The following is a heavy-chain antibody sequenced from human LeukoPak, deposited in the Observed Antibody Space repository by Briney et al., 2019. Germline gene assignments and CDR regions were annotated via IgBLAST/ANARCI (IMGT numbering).Heavy chain of an antibody. CDR3: ARAAIVVVPAAHPFDY. CDR2: ISSSSSYI. Sequence: GGSLRLSCAASGFTFSSYSMNWVRQAPGKGLEWVSSISSSSSYIYYADSVKGRFTISRDNAKNSLYLQINSLRAEDTAVYYCARAAIVVVPAAHPFDYWGQGTLVTVSS. J-gene: IGHJ4*02. D-gene: IGHD2-2*01. V-gene: IGHV3-21*01. CDR1: GFTFSSYS.